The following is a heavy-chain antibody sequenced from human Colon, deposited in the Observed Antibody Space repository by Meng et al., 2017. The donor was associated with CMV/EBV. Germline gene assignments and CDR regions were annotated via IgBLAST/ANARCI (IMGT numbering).Heavy chain of an antibody. CDR3: ARDRRSSDLPDY. J-gene: IGHJ4*02. Sequence: GESLKISCAASGFTFSGSWMHWVRQAPGKGLVWVSRTNSDGSSTRYADSVKGRFTISRDNAKNTLYLQMNSLRAEDTAVYYCARDRRSSDLPDYWGQGTLVTVS. D-gene: IGHD3/OR15-3a*01. V-gene: IGHV3-74*01. CDR2: TNSDGSST. CDR1: GFTFSGSW.